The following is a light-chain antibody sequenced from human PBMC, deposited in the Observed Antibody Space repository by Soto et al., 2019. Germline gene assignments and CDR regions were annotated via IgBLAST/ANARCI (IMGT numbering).Light chain of an antibody. J-gene: IGLJ3*02. CDR1: SSDVGSYNL. Sequence: QSALTQPASVSGSPGQSITISCTGTSSDVGSYNLVSWYQQHPGKAPKLIIYEVTKRPSGVSNRFSGSKSGNTASLTISGLQAEDEADYYCCSYAGSSTYVMFGGGTQLTVL. CDR3: CSYAGSSTYVM. CDR2: EVT. V-gene: IGLV2-23*02.